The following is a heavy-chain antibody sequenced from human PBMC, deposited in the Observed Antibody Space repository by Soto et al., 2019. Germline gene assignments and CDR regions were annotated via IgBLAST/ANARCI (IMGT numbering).Heavy chain of an antibody. J-gene: IGHJ4*02. CDR3: ARTGLDTAMVTVFDY. D-gene: IGHD5-18*01. Sequence: PGGSLRLSCAASGFTFSSYAMHWVRQAPGKGLEYVSAISSNGGSTYYANSVKGRFTISRDNSKNTLYLQMGSLRAEDMAVYYCARTGLDTAMVTVFDYWGQGTLVTVSS. V-gene: IGHV3-64*01. CDR2: ISSNGGST. CDR1: GFTFSSYA.